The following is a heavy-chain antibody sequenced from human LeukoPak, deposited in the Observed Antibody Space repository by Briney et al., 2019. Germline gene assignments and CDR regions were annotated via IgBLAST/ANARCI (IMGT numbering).Heavy chain of an antibody. V-gene: IGHV3-21*06. CDR2: ITPSSSPI. CDR1: GFTFSAYS. D-gene: IGHD5-12*01. Sequence: GGSLRLSCAASGFTFSAYSMNWVRQAPGKGLEWVSSITPSSSPIFYADSVKGRFTISRDNAKNLLYLQMSSLRAEDTAVYYCASDYDSPFDFWGQGTLVTVSS. J-gene: IGHJ4*02. CDR3: ASDYDSPFDF.